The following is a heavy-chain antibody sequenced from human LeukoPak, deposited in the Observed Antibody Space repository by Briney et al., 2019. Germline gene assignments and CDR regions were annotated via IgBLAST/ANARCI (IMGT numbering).Heavy chain of an antibody. CDR3: TTECGGDCYFDY. Sequence: GGSLRLSCAVSGFSFSNAWMSWVRQAPGKGLEWVGRIKSKTDGGTTDYAAPVKGRFTISRDDSKNTLYLQMNSLKTEDTAVYYCTTECGGDCYFDYWGQGTLVTVSS. CDR2: IKSKTDGGTT. J-gene: IGHJ4*02. D-gene: IGHD2-21*02. V-gene: IGHV3-15*01. CDR1: GFSFSNAW.